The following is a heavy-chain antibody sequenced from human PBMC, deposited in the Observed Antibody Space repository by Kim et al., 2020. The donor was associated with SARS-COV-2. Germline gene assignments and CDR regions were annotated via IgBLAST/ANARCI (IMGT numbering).Heavy chain of an antibody. CDR3: ARRMALSAMDY. Sequence: YADSGKGRFTVSRDDGKNSVFLQMTSLRDEDTALYYCARRMALSAMDYWGQGTLVTVSS. J-gene: IGHJ4*02. D-gene: IGHD2-8*01. V-gene: IGHV3-48*02.